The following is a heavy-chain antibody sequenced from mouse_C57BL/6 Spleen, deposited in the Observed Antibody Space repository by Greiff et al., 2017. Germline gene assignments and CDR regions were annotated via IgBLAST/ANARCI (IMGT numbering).Heavy chain of an antibody. CDR2: ISSGGSYT. D-gene: IGHD1-1*01. Sequence: EVQLVESGGDLVKPGGSLKLSCAASGFTFSSYGMSWVRQTPDKRLEWVATISSGGSYTYYPDSVKGRFTISRDNAKNTLYLHMSSLKSEDTAMYYCARGSPLTTVVATGFDYWGQGTTLTVSS. CDR3: ARGSPLTTVVATGFDY. J-gene: IGHJ2*01. V-gene: IGHV5-6*01. CDR1: GFTFSSYG.